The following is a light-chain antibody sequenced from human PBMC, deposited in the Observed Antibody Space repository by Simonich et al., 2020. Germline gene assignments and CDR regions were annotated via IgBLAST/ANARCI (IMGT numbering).Light chain of an antibody. V-gene: IGKV1-5*03. J-gene: IGKJ4*01. CDR1: QSISSW. Sequence: EIQMTPSPSTLAASVGDRVTSTFRASQSISSWLAWYQQKPGKAPNLLIYKASSLESGVPSRFSGSGSGTEFTLTISSLQPDDFATYYCQQYNSYSPGTFGGGTKVEIK. CDR3: QQYNSYSPGT. CDR2: KAS.